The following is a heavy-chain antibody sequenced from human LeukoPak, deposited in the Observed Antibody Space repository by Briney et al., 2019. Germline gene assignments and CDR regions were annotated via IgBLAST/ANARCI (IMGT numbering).Heavy chain of an antibody. Sequence: GSLRLSCAASGFTFSSYGMHWVRQAPGKGLEWVAVISYDGSNKFYADSVKGRFTISRDNSKNTLYLQMNSLRAEDTAVYYCAKTSGYESYFDYWGQGTLVTVSS. J-gene: IGHJ4*02. CDR3: AKTSGYESYFDY. V-gene: IGHV3-30*18. CDR2: ISYDGSNK. CDR1: GFTFSSYG. D-gene: IGHD5-12*01.